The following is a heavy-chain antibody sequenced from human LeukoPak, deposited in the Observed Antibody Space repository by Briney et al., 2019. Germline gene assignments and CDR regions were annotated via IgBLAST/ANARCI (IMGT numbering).Heavy chain of an antibody. CDR1: GFTFSNYG. CDR2: ISGSGGST. V-gene: IGHV3-23*01. J-gene: IGHJ4*02. CDR3: AKSQWLVARDYFDY. D-gene: IGHD6-19*01. Sequence: GGSLRLSCAASGFTFSNYGMSWVRQAPGKGLEWVSAISGSGGSTYYADSVKGRFTISRDNSKNTLYLQVNSLRVEDTAVYYCAKSQWLVARDYFDYWGQGTLVTVSS.